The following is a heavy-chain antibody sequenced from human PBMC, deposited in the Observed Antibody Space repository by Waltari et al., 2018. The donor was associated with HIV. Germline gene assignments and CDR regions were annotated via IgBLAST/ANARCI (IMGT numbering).Heavy chain of an antibody. CDR2: IKSKSDGGTT. CDR1: GFTLTNAW. J-gene: IGHJ4*02. D-gene: IGHD2-15*01. V-gene: IGHV3-15*01. Sequence: EVQLVESGGGLVKPGGSLRLSCGASGFTLTNAWMPWVRQAPGKGLEGVGRIKSKSDGGTTDYAAPLKGRFIISRDDSNNTLYLQMNSLKSEDTAVYYCTTVSTLGYCSGGTCNWGQGTLVTVSS. CDR3: TTVSTLGYCSGGTCN.